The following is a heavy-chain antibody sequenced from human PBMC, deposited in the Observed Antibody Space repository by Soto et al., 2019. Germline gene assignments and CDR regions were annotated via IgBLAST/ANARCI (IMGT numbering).Heavy chain of an antibody. CDR3: ARWRGDSSSWYWGFDY. Sequence: QVQLQESGPGLVKPSETLSLTCTVSGGSISTYYWTWIRQPPGKGLEWIGYIYYSGTTKFNPSLKSRVTISVDTSKNQFSLRLTSVTAADTAVYYCARWRGDSSSWYWGFDYWGQGTLVTVSS. V-gene: IGHV4-59*01. CDR1: GGSISTYY. D-gene: IGHD6-13*01. CDR2: IYYSGTT. J-gene: IGHJ4*02.